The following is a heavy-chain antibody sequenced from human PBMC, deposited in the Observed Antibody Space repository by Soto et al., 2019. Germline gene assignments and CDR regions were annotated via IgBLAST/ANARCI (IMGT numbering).Heavy chain of an antibody. CDR1: GYTLTKLS. Sequence: PSVKVSCKVSGYTLTKLSMHWVRQAPGKGLEWMGGFDPEDGETIYAQAFQGRLTMTEDTSRDTAYMELSSLRSEDTAVYYCAVGPARASSGLIDSWGQGTLVTVSS. CDR2: FDPEDGET. CDR3: AVGPARASSGLIDS. D-gene: IGHD3-22*01. V-gene: IGHV1-24*01. J-gene: IGHJ4*02.